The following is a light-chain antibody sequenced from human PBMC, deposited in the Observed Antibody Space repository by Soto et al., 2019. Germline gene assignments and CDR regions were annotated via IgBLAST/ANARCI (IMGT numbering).Light chain of an antibody. J-gene: IGLJ3*02. CDR2: ESS. CDR1: SSDVGHYNY. V-gene: IGLV2-14*01. Sequence: QSALTQPASVSGSPGQSITISCTGTSSDVGHYNYVSWYQQHPGKAPELMIYESSNRPSGVSNRFSGSKSGNTASLTISGLQAEDEADYYCSSYTSSTTLGFGGGTKLTVL. CDR3: SSYTSSTTLG.